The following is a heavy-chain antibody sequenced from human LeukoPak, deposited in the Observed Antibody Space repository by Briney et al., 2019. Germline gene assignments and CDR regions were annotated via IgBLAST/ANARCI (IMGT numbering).Heavy chain of an antibody. CDR2: IYYSGST. D-gene: IGHD2-2*01. V-gene: IGHV4-31*03. Sequence: SQTLSLTCTVSGGSISSGGYYWSWLRQHPGKGLEWIGYIYYSGSTYYNPSLKSRVTISVDTSKNQFSLKLSSVTAADTAVYYRARDSRVVPAAMPYYYYGMDVWGQGTTVTVSS. CDR3: ARDSRVVPAAMPYYYYGMDV. J-gene: IGHJ6*02. CDR1: GGSISSGGYY.